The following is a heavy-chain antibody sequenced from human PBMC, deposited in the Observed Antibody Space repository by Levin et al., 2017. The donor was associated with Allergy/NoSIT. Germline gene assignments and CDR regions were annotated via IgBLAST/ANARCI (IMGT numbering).Heavy chain of an antibody. Sequence: PGGSLRLSCAASGFTFDDYAMHWVRQAPGKGLEWVSGISWNSGSIGYADSVKGRFTISRDNAKNSLYLQMNSLRAEDTALYYCAKDIGYSSSPLFDYWGQGTLVTVSS. D-gene: IGHD6-6*01. J-gene: IGHJ4*02. CDR3: AKDIGYSSSPLFDY. CDR1: GFTFDDYA. CDR2: ISWNSGSI. V-gene: IGHV3-9*01.